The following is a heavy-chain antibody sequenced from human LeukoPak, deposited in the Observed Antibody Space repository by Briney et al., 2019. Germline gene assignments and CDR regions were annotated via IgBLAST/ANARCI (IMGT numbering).Heavy chain of an antibody. V-gene: IGHV4-59*01. D-gene: IGHD6-6*01. Sequence: SETLSLTCTVSGGSLSSYYWNWIRKPPGKGLEWIGYIYYSGSTNYNPSLKSRVTISVDTSKNQFSLKLSFVTAADTAVYYCARGSIAARNDASDIWGQGTMVTVSS. CDR3: ARGSIAARNDASDI. CDR2: IYYSGST. J-gene: IGHJ3*02. CDR1: GGSLSSYY.